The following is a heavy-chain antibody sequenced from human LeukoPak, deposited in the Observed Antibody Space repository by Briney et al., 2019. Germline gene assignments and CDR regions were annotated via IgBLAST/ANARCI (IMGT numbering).Heavy chain of an antibody. CDR2: INPSGGST. V-gene: IGHV1-46*01. D-gene: IGHD2-8*01. Sequence: ASVKVSCKASGYNFISYYVHWVRQAPGQGLEWMGIINPSGGSTSYAQKFQDRVTMTRDTSTSTVYMELSSLKSEDTAVYYCAREDVVLVDAVRYYYYGMDVWGQGTTVTVSS. CDR1: GYNFISYY. J-gene: IGHJ6*02. CDR3: AREDVVLVDAVRYYYYGMDV.